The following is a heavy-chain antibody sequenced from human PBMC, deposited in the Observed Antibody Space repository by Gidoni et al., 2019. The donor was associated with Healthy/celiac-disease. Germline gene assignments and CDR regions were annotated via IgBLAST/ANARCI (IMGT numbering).Heavy chain of an antibody. CDR1: GCTFSSYA. CDR2: ISSNGGST. J-gene: IGHJ4*02. D-gene: IGHD3-9*01. V-gene: IGHV3-64D*06. Sequence: EVQLVESGGGWVQPGGSLRLSCSASGCTFSSYAMHWVRQAPGKGLEYVSAISSNGGSTYYADSVKGIFTISRDNSKNTLYLQMSSLRAEDTAVYYCVKGSRGYFQLAHFDYWGQGTLVTVSS. CDR3: VKGSRGYFQLAHFDY.